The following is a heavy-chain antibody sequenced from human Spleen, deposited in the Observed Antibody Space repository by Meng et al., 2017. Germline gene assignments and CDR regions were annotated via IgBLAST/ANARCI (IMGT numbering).Heavy chain of an antibody. J-gene: IGHJ4*02. V-gene: IGHV1-69*06. CDR2: IILISDAT. CDR1: GGTFSSYG. Sequence: SVKVSCKASGGTFSSYGINWVLQAPGQGLEWMVGIILISDATNYAQKFQGRVTINADKYTSTVHMDLSSLRSEDTAMYYCATTAQRYFDSTGYYFPGYFDSWGQATLVTVSS. D-gene: IGHD3-22*01. CDR3: ATTAQRYFDSTGYYFPGYFDS.